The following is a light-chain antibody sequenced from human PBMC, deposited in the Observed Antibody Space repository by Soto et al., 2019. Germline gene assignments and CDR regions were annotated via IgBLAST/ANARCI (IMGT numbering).Light chain of an antibody. J-gene: IGKJ2*01. Sequence: EIVMTQSPATLSVSPGERATLSCGASQSVSSKLAWFQQKPGQAPSLLIYGVSTRAIGVPVRFSGSGSGTEFTLTINSLQSEDFAVYYCQQYNNWPHTFGQGTKLEIK. CDR3: QQYNNWPHT. V-gene: IGKV3-15*01. CDR1: QSVSSK. CDR2: GVS.